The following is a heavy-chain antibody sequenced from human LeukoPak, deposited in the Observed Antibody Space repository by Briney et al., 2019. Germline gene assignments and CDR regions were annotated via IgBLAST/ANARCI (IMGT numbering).Heavy chain of an antibody. Sequence: SETLSLTCAVSGGSISSNSYYWGWVRQPPGKGLEWIGSIYYSGSTYYNPSLQSRVTISIDMSKNQFSLKVSSVTAADTAVYYCAKSGSAYYYYYMDVWGKGTTVTVSS. CDR3: AKSGSAYYYYYMDV. CDR2: IYYSGST. D-gene: IGHD6-25*01. CDR1: GGSISSNSYY. V-gene: IGHV4-39*01. J-gene: IGHJ6*03.